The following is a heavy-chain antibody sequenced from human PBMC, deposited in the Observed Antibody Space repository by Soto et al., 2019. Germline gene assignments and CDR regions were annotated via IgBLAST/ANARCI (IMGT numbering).Heavy chain of an antibody. CDR2: ISGYHGNT. CDR3: ARRSDDILTGYDAFDI. J-gene: IGHJ3*02. D-gene: IGHD3-9*01. CDR1: GYSFSTYA. Sequence: ASVQVSCKASGYSFSTYALHWVRQAPGQRLEWMGWISGYHGNTNYAQKFQGRVTMTTDTSTSTAYMELSSLRSEDTAVFYCARRSDDILTGYDAFDIWGQGTMVTVSS. V-gene: IGHV1-18*01.